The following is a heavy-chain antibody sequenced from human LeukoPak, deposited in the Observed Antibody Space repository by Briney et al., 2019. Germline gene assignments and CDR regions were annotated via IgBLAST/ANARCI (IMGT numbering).Heavy chain of an antibody. CDR2: ISYDGSNK. Sequence: GGSLRLSCAASGFTFSSYAMHWVRQAPGKGLEWVAVISYDGSNKYYADSVKGRFTISRDNSKNTLYLQMNSLRAEDTAVYYCARGGHYGDPHDALDIWGQGTMVTVSS. CDR3: ARGGHYGDPHDALDI. V-gene: IGHV3-30-3*01. D-gene: IGHD4-17*01. J-gene: IGHJ3*02. CDR1: GFTFSSYA.